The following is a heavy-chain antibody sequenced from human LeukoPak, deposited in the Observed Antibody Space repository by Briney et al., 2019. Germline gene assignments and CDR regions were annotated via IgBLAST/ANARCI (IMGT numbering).Heavy chain of an antibody. D-gene: IGHD5-18*01. CDR1: GFMVSDYD. J-gene: IGHJ4*02. Sequence: PGGSLRLSCAASGFMVSDYDMHWVRQAPGKGLEYVSHIVANGDRTYYAISVKGRFTISRDNSQNTLYLQVGSLRAEDMAVYYCARGRGYIYGYDYWGQGTLVTVSS. CDR2: IVANGDRT. CDR3: ARGRGYIYGYDY. V-gene: IGHV3-64*01.